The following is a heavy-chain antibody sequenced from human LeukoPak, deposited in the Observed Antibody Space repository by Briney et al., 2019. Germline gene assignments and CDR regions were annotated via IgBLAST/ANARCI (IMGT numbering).Heavy chain of an antibody. CDR1: GFTFSSYA. CDR3: ARLETTATPLLSQGYFDY. CDR2: ISGSDGST. V-gene: IGHV3-23*01. D-gene: IGHD4-11*01. Sequence: LPGGSLRLSCAASGFTFSSYAMTWVRRAPGKGLEWVSTISGSDGSTYYADSVKGRFSISRDNSKNTLYLQINSLRAEDTAIYYCARLETTATPLLSQGYFDYWGQGTLVTVSS. J-gene: IGHJ4*02.